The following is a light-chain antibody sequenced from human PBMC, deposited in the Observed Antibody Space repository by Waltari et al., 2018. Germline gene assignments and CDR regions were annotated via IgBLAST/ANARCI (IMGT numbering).Light chain of an antibody. CDR3: QQYGRSWT. V-gene: IGKV3-20*01. CDR2: GAS. Sequence: EIVLTQSPGTLSLSPGERATLSCRASQRISSSYLAWYQQKPGQAPRLLIYGASSRATGIPDRFSGGGSESGFTLTITRLEPEDFAVYHCQQYGRSWTFGQGTKVEIK. CDR1: QRISSSY. J-gene: IGKJ1*01.